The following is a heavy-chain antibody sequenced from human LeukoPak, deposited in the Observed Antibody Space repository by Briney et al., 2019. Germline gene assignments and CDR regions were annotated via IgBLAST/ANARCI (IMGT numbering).Heavy chain of an antibody. V-gene: IGHV4-4*07. CDR3: ARASSHSLGYYYYMDV. CDR2: IYTSGST. D-gene: IGHD5-18*01. CDR1: GGSISSYY. Sequence: SEALSLTCTVSGGSISSYYWSWIRQPAGKGLEWIGRIYTSGSTNYNPSLKSRVTMSVDTSKNQFSLKLSSVTAADTAVYYCARASSHSLGYYYYMDVWGKGTTVTISS. J-gene: IGHJ6*03.